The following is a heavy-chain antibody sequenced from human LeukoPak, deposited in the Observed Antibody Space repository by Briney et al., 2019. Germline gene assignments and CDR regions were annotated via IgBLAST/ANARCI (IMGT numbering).Heavy chain of an antibody. Sequence: GGSLRLSCAASGFTFSPYAMHWVRQAPGKGLEWVAIISFDGSYKNYADSVKGRFTISRDNSDNTLYLQMSSLRAEDTALYYCTRRDFNGGNSLAGFDIWGQGTMVTVSS. J-gene: IGHJ3*02. V-gene: IGHV3-30-3*01. CDR1: GFTFSPYA. CDR2: ISFDGSYK. CDR3: TRRDFNGGNSLAGFDI. D-gene: IGHD4-23*01.